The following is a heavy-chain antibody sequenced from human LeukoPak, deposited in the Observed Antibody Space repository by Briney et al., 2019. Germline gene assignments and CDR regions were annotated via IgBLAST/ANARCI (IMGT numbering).Heavy chain of an antibody. CDR1: GGSISSSSYY. Sequence: SETLSLTCTVSGGSISSSSYYWGWIRQPPGKGLEWIGNIYYSGSTYYNPSLKSRVTISVDTSKNQFSLKLSSVTAADTAVYYCASYGSGKHAFDPWGQGTLVTVSS. J-gene: IGHJ5*02. CDR3: ASYGSGKHAFDP. CDR2: IYYSGST. V-gene: IGHV4-39*07. D-gene: IGHD3-10*01.